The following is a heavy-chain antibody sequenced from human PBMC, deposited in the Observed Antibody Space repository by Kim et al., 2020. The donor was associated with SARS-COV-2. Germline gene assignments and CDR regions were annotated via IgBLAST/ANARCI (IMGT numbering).Heavy chain of an antibody. V-gene: IGHV3-33*01. CDR1: GFTFSSYG. Sequence: GGSLRLSCAASGFTFSSYGMHWVRQAPGKGLEWVAVIWYDGSNKYYADSVKGRFTISRANSKNTLYLQMNSLRAEDTAVYYCASARTYYYDSSGYYQLDYWGQGTLVTVSS. CDR3: ASARTYYYDSSGYYQLDY. D-gene: IGHD3-22*01. CDR2: IWYDGSNK. J-gene: IGHJ4*02.